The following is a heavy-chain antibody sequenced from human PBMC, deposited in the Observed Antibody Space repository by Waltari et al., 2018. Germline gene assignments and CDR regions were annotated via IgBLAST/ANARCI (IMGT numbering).Heavy chain of an antibody. CDR3: ARDSSSSLYYYGMDV. V-gene: IGHV4-59*01. J-gene: IGHJ6*02. Sequence: QVQLQESGPGLVKPSAPLSLTCTVPGGSISSYYWSWIRPPPGKGLEWIGYIYYSGSTNYNPSLKSRVTISVDTSKNQFSLKLSSVTAADTAVYYCARDSSSSLYYYGMDVWGQGTTVTVSS. CDR1: GGSISSYY. D-gene: IGHD6-6*01. CDR2: IYYSGST.